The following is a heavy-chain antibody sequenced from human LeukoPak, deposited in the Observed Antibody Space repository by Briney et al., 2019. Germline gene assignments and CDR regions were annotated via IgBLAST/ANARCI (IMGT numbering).Heavy chain of an antibody. J-gene: IGHJ1*01. V-gene: IGHV3-30-3*01. CDR3: ARVPYYDSSGTDGYFQH. D-gene: IGHD3-22*01. CDR1: GFTFSSYA. CDR2: ISYDGSNK. Sequence: PGRSLRLSCAASGFTFSSYAMHWVRQAPGKGLEWVAVISYDGSNKYYADSVKGRFTISRDNSKNALYLQMNSLRAEDTAVYYCARVPYYDSSGTDGYFQHWGQGTLVTVSS.